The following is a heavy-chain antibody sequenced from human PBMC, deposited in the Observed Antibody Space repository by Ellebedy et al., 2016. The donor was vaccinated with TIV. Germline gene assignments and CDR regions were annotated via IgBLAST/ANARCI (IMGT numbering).Heavy chain of an antibody. Sequence: AASVKVSCKVSGYPLTEVSLHWVRQAPGKGLEWLGGFDPGDGETNYAPNFQGRVTMTEDKSSDKAYMELSSLRSEDTAVYYCATYSSKSPLVMVTSGHAFDIWGQGTMVLVS. CDR2: FDPGDGET. CDR1: GYPLTEVS. V-gene: IGHV1-24*01. J-gene: IGHJ3*02. D-gene: IGHD2-21*02. CDR3: ATYSSKSPLVMVTSGHAFDI.